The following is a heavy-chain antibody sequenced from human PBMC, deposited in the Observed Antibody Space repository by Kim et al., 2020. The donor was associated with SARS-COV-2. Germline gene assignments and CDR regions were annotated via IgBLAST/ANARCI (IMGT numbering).Heavy chain of an antibody. Sequence: SETLSLTCTVSGGSISSYYWSWIRQPPGKGLEWIGYIYYSGSTNYNPSLKSRVTISVDTSKNQFSLKLSSVTAADTAVYYCARGSGGSSWYPNFDYWGQGTLVTVSS. V-gene: IGHV4-59*01. CDR3: ARGSGGSSWYPNFDY. D-gene: IGHD6-13*01. CDR1: GGSISSYY. CDR2: IYYSGST. J-gene: IGHJ4*02.